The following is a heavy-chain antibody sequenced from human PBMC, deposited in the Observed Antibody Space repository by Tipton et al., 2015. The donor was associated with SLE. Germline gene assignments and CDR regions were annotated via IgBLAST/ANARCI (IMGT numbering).Heavy chain of an antibody. Sequence: SLRLSCAASGFTFSNYGMHWVRQAPGKGLEWVAVIWYDGSNKYYADSVKGRFTISRDNSKNTLYLQMNSLRAEDTAVYYCARVLIIYYGMDVWGQGTTVTVSS. CDR3: ARVLIIYYGMDV. CDR2: IWYDGSNK. CDR1: GFTFSNYG. D-gene: IGHD3-10*01. V-gene: IGHV3-33*01. J-gene: IGHJ6*02.